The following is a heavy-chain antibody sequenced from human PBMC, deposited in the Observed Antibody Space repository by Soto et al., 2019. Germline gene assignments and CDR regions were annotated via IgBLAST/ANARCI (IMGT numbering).Heavy chain of an antibody. D-gene: IGHD3-22*01. V-gene: IGHV1-18*01. CDR1: GYTFTSFG. CDR2: MSAFNGDT. CDR3: ARDSHKHYYDNAGSPDY. J-gene: IGHJ4*02. Sequence: ASVKVSCKASGYTFTSFGISWVRQAPGQGLEWMAWMSAFNGDTKYVQNLQGRLTVTTDTSTETAYMELRSLTSDDTAVYYCARDSHKHYYDNAGSPDYWGRGTLVTVSS.